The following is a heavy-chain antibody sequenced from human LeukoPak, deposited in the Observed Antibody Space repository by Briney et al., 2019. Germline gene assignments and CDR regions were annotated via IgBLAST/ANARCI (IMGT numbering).Heavy chain of an antibody. CDR3: VRESDVWSGPGIGRPLDV. CDR2: IKEDGSDK. V-gene: IGHV3-7*01. CDR1: GSTFSSYS. J-gene: IGHJ6*04. D-gene: IGHD3-3*01. Sequence: GGSLRLSCAASGSTFSSYSMNWVRQAPGRGLEWVANIKEDGSDKQYVDSVRGRFTISRDNAKNSVSLQMDGLRAEDTAVYHCVRESDVWSGPGIGRPLDVWGKGTTVTVSS.